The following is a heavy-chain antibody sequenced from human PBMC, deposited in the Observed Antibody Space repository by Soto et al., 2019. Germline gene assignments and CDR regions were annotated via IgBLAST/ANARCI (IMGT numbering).Heavy chain of an antibody. Sequence: QVQLQESGPGLVKPSQTLSLTCTVSGGSISSSDYYWSWIRQPPGKGLEWIGYIYRSGRRYSNPSLTSRVSMSVDTSKNQFSLELSSVTAADTAVYYCSTSGFNYSYGMDVWGLGTTVTVSS. J-gene: IGHJ6*02. CDR1: GGSISSSDYY. D-gene: IGHD3-22*01. CDR3: STSGFNYSYGMDV. CDR2: IYRSGRR. V-gene: IGHV4-30-4*01.